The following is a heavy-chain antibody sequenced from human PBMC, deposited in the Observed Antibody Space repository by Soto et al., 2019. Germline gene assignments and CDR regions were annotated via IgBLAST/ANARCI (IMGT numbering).Heavy chain of an antibody. J-gene: IGHJ4*02. CDR2: ISAYNGDT. CDR1: GYIFNRHS. D-gene: IGHD6-19*01. Sequence: QLVQSGAEVKKPGASVMVSCKASGYIFNRHSISWVRQAPGQGLEWMGWISAYNGDTNYAQKFQGRLTMMTDRSTTTAYMELRSLRSDDTAVYYRARDPSNSSGRHLYFDFWGQGTRVTVSS. V-gene: IGHV1-18*01. CDR3: ARDPSNSSGRHLYFDF.